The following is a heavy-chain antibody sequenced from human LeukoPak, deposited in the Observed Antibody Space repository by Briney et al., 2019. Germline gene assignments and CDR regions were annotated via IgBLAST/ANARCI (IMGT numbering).Heavy chain of an antibody. V-gene: IGHV4-59*08. CDR3: ARLGSYYSDSSGYYFDY. Sequence: SETLSLTCTVSGGSISSYYWSWIRQPPGKGLEWIGYIYYSGSTNYNPSLKSRVTISVDTSKNQFSLKLSSVTAADTAVYYCARLGSYYSDSSGYYFDYWGQGTLVTVSS. CDR1: GGSISSYY. J-gene: IGHJ4*02. D-gene: IGHD3-22*01. CDR2: IYYSGST.